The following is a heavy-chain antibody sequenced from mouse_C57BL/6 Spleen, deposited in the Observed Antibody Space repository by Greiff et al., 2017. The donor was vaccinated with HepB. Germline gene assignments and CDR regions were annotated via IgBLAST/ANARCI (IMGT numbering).Heavy chain of an antibody. J-gene: IGHJ4*01. CDR3: ARAIYYYGSSSYYAMDY. CDR2: IDPSDSYT. D-gene: IGHD1-1*01. CDR1: GYTFTSYW. V-gene: IGHV1-69*01. Sequence: QVHVKQPGAELVMPGASVKLSCKASGYTFTSYWMHWVKQRPGQGLEWIGEIDPSDSYTNYNQKFKGKSTLTVDKSSSTAYMQLSSLTSEDSAVYYCARAIYYYGSSSYYAMDYWGQGTSVTVSS.